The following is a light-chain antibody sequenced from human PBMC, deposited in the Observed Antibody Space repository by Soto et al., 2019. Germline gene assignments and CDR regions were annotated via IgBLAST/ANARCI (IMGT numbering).Light chain of an antibody. CDR2: DVT. V-gene: IGLV2-14*01. J-gene: IGLJ1*01. Sequence: QSALTQPASVSGSPGQSITISCTGTSSDVGAYNYVSWYQQYPGKAPKLMIYDVTNRPSGVSDRFSGSKSGNTASLTISGLQAEDEADYYCNSFTSPTRTTPYVFGTGTKLTVL. CDR1: SSDVGAYNY. CDR3: NSFTSPTRTTPYV.